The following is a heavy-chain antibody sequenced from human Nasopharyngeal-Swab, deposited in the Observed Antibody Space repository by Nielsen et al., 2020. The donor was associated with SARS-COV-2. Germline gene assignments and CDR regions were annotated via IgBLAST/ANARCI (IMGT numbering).Heavy chain of an antibody. CDR2: IKQDGSEK. V-gene: IGHV3-7*03. D-gene: IGHD6-13*01. Sequence: GGSLRLSCAASGFTFSSYWRSWVRQAPGKGLEWVANIKQDGSEKYYLDSVKGRFTISRDNAKNSLYLQMNSLSAEDTAVYYCARVTADSSSWYEYYYYYYYYMDVWGKGTTVTVSS. CDR3: ARVTADSSSWYEYYYYYYYYMDV. J-gene: IGHJ6*03. CDR1: GFTFSSYW.